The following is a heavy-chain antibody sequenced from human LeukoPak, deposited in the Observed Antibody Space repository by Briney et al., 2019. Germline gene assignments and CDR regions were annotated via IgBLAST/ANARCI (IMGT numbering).Heavy chain of an antibody. CDR1: GYTFTSYG. Sequence: ASVKVSCKASGYTFTSYGISWVRQAPGQGLEWMGWISAYNGNTNYAQKLQGRVTMTTDTSTSTAYMGLRSLRSDDTAVYYCARDTSSPHYYDSSGYEQYYFDYWGQGTLVTVSS. J-gene: IGHJ4*02. CDR3: ARDTSSPHYYDSSGYEQYYFDY. V-gene: IGHV1-18*01. CDR2: ISAYNGNT. D-gene: IGHD3-22*01.